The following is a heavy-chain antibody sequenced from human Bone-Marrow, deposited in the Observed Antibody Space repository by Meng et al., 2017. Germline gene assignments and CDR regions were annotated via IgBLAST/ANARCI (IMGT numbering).Heavy chain of an antibody. V-gene: IGHV4-31*01. CDR1: GGSISSGGYS. D-gene: IGHD6-13*01. J-gene: IGHJ4*02. Sequence: SRPGVLKLSQTLSLTCTVSGGSISSGGYSWSWIRPHPGKGLEWIGYIYYSGSTYYNPSLKSLVTISVGTSKNQFSLKLSSVTAADTAVYYCARWAPSSRTFDYWGQGTLVTVSS. CDR3: ARWAPSSRTFDY. CDR2: IYYSGST.